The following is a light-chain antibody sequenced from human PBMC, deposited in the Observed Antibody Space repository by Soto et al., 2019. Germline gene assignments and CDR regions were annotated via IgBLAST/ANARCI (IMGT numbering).Light chain of an antibody. V-gene: IGKV1-5*03. CDR3: QQYNSYSRT. CDR2: HAS. J-gene: IGKJ1*01. Sequence: DIQMTQSPSTLSAAVGDRVTITCRASQSISSWLALYQQKPGKATKLLIDHASSLQSGFPSRFSGSGSGTEFTLTISSLQPDDFATYHCQQYNSYSRTFGQGTKVEIK. CDR1: QSISSW.